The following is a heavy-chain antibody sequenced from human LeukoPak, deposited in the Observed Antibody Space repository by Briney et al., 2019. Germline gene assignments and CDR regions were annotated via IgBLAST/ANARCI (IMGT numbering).Heavy chain of an antibody. CDR1: GGSINNYY. Sequence: SETLSLTCTVSGGSINNYYWSWIRQPAGKGLEWIGRIYTRGSTNYNPSLKGRVTMSVDTSKNQFSLKLSSVTAADTAVYYCARGRYCSADICSGGDAFDIWGQGTMVSVSS. V-gene: IGHV4-4*07. D-gene: IGHD2-15*01. CDR2: IYTRGST. J-gene: IGHJ3*02. CDR3: ARGRYCSADICSGGDAFDI.